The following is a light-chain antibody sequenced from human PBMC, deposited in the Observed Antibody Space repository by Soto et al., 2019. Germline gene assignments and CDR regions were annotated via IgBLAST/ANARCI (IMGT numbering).Light chain of an antibody. CDR1: QGISNF. CDR2: AAS. J-gene: IGKJ5*01. Sequence: DIQMTQSPSSLSASVGDRVTITCRASQGISNFLAWYQQKPGKVPKLLISAASTFQSAAPSRFSSSGAGTDITLTITSLHPEDVASYYCQKYSSVITFGQGTRLEI. V-gene: IGKV1-27*01. CDR3: QKYSSVIT.